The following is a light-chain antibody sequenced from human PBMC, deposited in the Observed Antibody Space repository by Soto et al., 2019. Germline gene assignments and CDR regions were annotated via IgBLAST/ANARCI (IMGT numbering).Light chain of an antibody. CDR3: QQYDSSPRT. CDR2: GAS. V-gene: IGKV3D-15*02. Sequence: EVVMMQSPATLSVSPGECATLSCRASQGIGDTLAWYQHKPGQAPRLLIHGASSRATGIPDRFSGSGSGTEFTLTIGRLEPEDFAVYYCQQYDSSPRTFGQGTKVDIK. CDR1: QGIGDT. J-gene: IGKJ1*01.